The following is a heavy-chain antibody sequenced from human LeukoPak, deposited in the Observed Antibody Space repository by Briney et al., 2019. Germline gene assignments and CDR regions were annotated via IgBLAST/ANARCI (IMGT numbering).Heavy chain of an antibody. Sequence: SETLSLTCTVSGGSISSGGYYWSWIRQHPGKGLEWIGYIYHSGSTYYNPSLKSRVTISVDRSKNQFSLKLSSATAADTAVYYCAREGRDDGIDYWGQGTLVTVSS. V-gene: IGHV4-30-2*01. CDR2: IYHSGST. CDR3: AREGRDDGIDY. J-gene: IGHJ4*02. D-gene: IGHD1-1*01. CDR1: GGSISSGGYY.